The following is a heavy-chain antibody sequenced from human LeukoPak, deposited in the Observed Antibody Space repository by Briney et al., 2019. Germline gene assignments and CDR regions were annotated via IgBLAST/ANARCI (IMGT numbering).Heavy chain of an antibody. CDR2: FIAVFVRA. CDR1: GCTLSTHV. J-gene: IGHJ6*03. Sequence: VRLSCSPSGCTLSTHVISCVRHAPGHRLGWGGGFIAVFVRAIYAQKFQGRVTITTDASASTAYMELNAPTSDDTAVCYCARGRTDPGAGAGVDYYYFYMDVWGKGTTVTVSS. D-gene: IGHD6-19*01. V-gene: IGHV1-69*05. CDR3: ARGRTDPGAGAGVDYYYFYMDV.